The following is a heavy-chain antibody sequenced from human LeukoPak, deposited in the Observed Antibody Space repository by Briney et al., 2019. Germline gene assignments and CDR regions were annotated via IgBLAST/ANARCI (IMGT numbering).Heavy chain of an antibody. V-gene: IGHV1-46*01. Sequence: GASVKVSCKASGYTFTSYYMHWVRQAPGQALEWMGIINPSGGSTSYAQKFQGRVTMTRDTSTSTVYMELSSLRSEDTAVYYCARVRVAAAGVPYYFDYWGQGTLVTVSS. D-gene: IGHD6-13*01. CDR2: INPSGGST. CDR1: GYTFTSYY. J-gene: IGHJ4*02. CDR3: ARVRVAAAGVPYYFDY.